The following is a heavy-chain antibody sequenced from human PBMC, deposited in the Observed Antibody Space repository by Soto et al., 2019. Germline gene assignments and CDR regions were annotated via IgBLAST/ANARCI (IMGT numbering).Heavy chain of an antibody. D-gene: IGHD3-16*01. J-gene: IGHJ6*02. CDR3: VYYCAKSIYVSEHYLPYGMDV. V-gene: IGHV1-2*02. CDR1: GYRFTGYG. CDR2: INPKSGAT. Sequence: ASVKVSCKASGYRFTGYGLHWVRQAPGQGLQWMGWINPKSGATDYAQKFQGRVTMTREMSTNTAYLELSGLRSDDTADDTAVYYCAKSIYVSEHYLPYGMDVCGQGPTVT.